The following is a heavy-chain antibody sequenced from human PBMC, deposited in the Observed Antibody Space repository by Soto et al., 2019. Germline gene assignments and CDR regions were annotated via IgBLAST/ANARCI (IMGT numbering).Heavy chain of an antibody. V-gene: IGHV3-23*01. CDR1: GFTFSSYS. CDR2: ITATGGTT. Sequence: GGSLRLSCAASGFTFSSYSMSWVRQAPGKGLEWVAHITATGGTTYYADSVKGRFTISRDTSRNTLYLQMNGLRAEDTALYYCAKCMQAYWNYDAHHIWGQGTMVTVSS. CDR3: AKCMQAYWNYDAHHI. D-gene: IGHD1-7*01. J-gene: IGHJ3*02.